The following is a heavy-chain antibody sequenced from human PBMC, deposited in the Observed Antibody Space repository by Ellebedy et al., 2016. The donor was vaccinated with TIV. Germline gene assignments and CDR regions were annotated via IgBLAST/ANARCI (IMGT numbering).Heavy chain of an antibody. V-gene: IGHV4-30-4*08. CDR3: ARWFGELLYVRWFDP. CDR1: GDSVSGDSVSSYY. D-gene: IGHD3-10*01. J-gene: IGHJ5*02. CDR2: IYYSGST. Sequence: SETLSLTCTVSGDSVSGDSVSSYYWSWIRQPPGKGLEWIGSIYYSGSTYYNPSLKSRVTITVDTSKNQFSLNLSSVTAADTAVYYCARWFGELLYVRWFDPWGQGTLVTVSS.